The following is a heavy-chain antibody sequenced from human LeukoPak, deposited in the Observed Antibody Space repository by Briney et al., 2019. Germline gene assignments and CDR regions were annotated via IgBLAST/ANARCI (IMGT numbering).Heavy chain of an antibody. J-gene: IGHJ4*02. CDR2: MNPNSGNT. CDR3: ARGLRTLQIAVTYYYDSSGSILRY. V-gene: IGHV1-8*01. D-gene: IGHD3-22*01. CDR1: GYTFTSYD. Sequence: GASVKVSCKASGYTFTSYDINWVRQATGRGLEWMGWMNPNSGNTGYAQKFQGRVTMTRNTSISTAYMELSSLRSEDTAVYYCARGLRTLQIAVTYYYDSSGSILRYWGQGTLVTVSS.